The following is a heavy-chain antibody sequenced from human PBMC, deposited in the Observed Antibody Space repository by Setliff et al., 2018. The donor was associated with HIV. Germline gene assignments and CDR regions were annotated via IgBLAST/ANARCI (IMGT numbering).Heavy chain of an antibody. CDR2: ISSSSSTI. CDR3: ARDFTYYYDSSAMGS. D-gene: IGHD3-22*01. CDR1: GFTVSGSY. J-gene: IGHJ5*02. V-gene: IGHV3-48*01. Sequence: GESLKISCAASGFTVSGSYMNWVRQAPGKGLEWVSYISSSSSTIHYADSVKGRFTISRDNAKNSLYLQMNSLRAEDTAMYYCARDFTYYYDSSAMGSWGQGTLVTVSS.